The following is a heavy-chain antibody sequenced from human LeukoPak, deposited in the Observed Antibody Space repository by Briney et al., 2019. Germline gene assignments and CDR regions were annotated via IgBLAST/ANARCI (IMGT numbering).Heavy chain of an antibody. CDR3: ARGLIAAAGTSFLGY. CDR1: GGTFSSYA. Sequence: GASVKVSCKASGGTFSSYAISWVRQAPGQGLEWMGWINTNTGNPTYAQGFTGRFVFSLDTSVSTAYLQISSLKAEDTAVYYCARGLIAAAGTSFLGYWGQGTLVTVSS. V-gene: IGHV7-4-1*02. J-gene: IGHJ4*02. D-gene: IGHD6-13*01. CDR2: INTNTGNP.